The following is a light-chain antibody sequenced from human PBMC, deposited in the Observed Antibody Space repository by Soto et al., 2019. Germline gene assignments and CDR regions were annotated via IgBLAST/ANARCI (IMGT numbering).Light chain of an antibody. Sequence: EIVLTQSPGTLSLSPGERATLSCRASQSVSSSYLAWYQQKPGQAPRLLIYGASSRATGIPDRFSGSGSGTDFTLTIRRLEPEDFAVYYCEQHGSSRTFGQGTKVEIK. J-gene: IGKJ1*01. V-gene: IGKV3-20*01. CDR2: GAS. CDR3: EQHGSSRT. CDR1: QSVSSSY.